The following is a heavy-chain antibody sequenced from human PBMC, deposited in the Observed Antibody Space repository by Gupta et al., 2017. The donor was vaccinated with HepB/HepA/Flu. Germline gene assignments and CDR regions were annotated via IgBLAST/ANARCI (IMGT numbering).Heavy chain of an antibody. D-gene: IGHD1-1*01. CDR1: GFTFSGYS. CDR2: ISWNSVYI. CDR3: ARQRQTDY. Sequence: EVKLVESGGGLVEPGGSLKLSCVASGFTFSGYSMTWVRQAPGKGLEWVSSISWNSVYIYYADSVKGRFTISRDNAMNSLYLQMNSLRADDTAVYYCARQRQTDYWGQGAQVTVSS. J-gene: IGHJ4*02. V-gene: IGHV3-21*06.